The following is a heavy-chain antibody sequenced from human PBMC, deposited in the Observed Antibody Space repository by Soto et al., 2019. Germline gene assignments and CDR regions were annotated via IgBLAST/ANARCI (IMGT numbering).Heavy chain of an antibody. V-gene: IGHV4-59*08. CDR2: IYYTGST. Sequence: PSETLSLTCTVSGGSISSYYWSWIRQPPGKGLEWLGYIYYTGSTTYNPSLKSRVTISLDTSKNQFSLKLNSVTAADTAVYYCARHAFGSGFYYGMGVWSQGTTVTVSS. CDR1: GGSISSYY. D-gene: IGHD3-10*01. CDR3: ARHAFGSGFYYGMGV. J-gene: IGHJ6*02.